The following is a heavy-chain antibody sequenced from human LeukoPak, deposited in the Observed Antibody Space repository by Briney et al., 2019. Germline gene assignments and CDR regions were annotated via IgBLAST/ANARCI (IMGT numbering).Heavy chain of an antibody. CDR1: GFTFSNAW. D-gene: IGHD3-3*01. V-gene: IGHV3-15*01. CDR3: TTDRDTIFGVVTQPAY. Sequence: PGGSLRLSCAASGFTFSNAWMSWVRQAPGKGLEWVGRIKSKTDGGTTDYAAPVKGRFTISRDDSKNTLYLQMNSLKTEDTAVYYRTTDRDTIFGVVTQPAYWGQGTLVTVSS. CDR2: IKSKTDGGTT. J-gene: IGHJ4*02.